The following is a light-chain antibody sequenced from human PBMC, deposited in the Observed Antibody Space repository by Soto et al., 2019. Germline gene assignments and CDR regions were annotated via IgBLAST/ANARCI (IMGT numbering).Light chain of an antibody. V-gene: IGKV1-39*01. J-gene: IGKJ4*01. CDR3: QESFSTPPA. CDR2: SAS. CDR1: QTIGQY. Sequence: DIRMTPSPSSLSASFSYTVTMSFRASQTIGQYVSWYRQKPGKAPDLLIYSASTLHSGVPSRFRGSGSETVFTLTISGLQPEDFGTYYCQESFSTPPAFGGGTKVDIK.